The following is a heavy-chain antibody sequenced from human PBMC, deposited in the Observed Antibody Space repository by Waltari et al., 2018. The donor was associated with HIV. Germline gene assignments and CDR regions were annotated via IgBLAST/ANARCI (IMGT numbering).Heavy chain of an antibody. CDR1: GYAFATYD. CDR3: ARGGSASMDV. Sequence: QVQLVQSGAEVEQPGASVKVSCQASGYAFATYDVNWVRQATGQGPEWMGWMSPNSGNTVYAQEFQGRVTMTRDTSISTVYMELSSLTSEDTAVYYCARGGSASMDVWGQGTTVTVSS. J-gene: IGHJ6*02. CDR2: MSPNSGNT. V-gene: IGHV1-8*01.